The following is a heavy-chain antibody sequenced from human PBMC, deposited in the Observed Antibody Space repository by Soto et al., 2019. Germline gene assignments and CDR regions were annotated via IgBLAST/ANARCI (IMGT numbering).Heavy chain of an antibody. J-gene: IGHJ6*03. Sequence: SVKLCCKASGYTFTRYAMHWVRQAPGRRLEWMGWINAGNGNTKYSQKFQGRVTITRDTSASTAYMELSSLRSEDTAVYYCARGGCSGGSCYSSDYYYYMDVWGKGTTVTVSS. CDR2: INAGNGNT. CDR1: GYTFTRYA. V-gene: IGHV1-3*01. CDR3: ARGGCSGGSCYSSDYYYYMDV. D-gene: IGHD2-15*01.